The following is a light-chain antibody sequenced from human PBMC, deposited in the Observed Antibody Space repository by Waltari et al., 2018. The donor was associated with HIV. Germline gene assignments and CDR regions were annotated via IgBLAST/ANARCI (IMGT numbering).Light chain of an antibody. J-gene: IGLJ3*02. CDR3: SSWDTRLNGWV. Sequence: QAGLTQPPSVSKALGQTATLTCTGDKNNVGFQGAAWLKHHQGHPPKLLSYRGNNRPSGVPDRFSASTSGKTASLNITGLQADDEADYYCSSWDTRLNGWVFGGGTHLTVL. V-gene: IGLV10-54*01. CDR1: KNNVGFQG. CDR2: RGN.